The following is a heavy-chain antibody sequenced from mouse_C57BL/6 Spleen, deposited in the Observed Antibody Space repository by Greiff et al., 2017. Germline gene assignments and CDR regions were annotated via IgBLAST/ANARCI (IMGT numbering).Heavy chain of an antibody. J-gene: IGHJ2*01. Sequence: QVQLQQPGAELVMPGASVKLSCKASGYTFTSSWMHWVKQRPGQGLEWIGEIDPSDSYTNYNQKFKGKSTLTVDKSSSTAYMQLSSLTSEDSAVYYCARLLLRYYFDYWGQGTTLTVSA. CDR3: ARLLLRYYFDY. CDR1: GYTFTSSW. V-gene: IGHV1-69*01. D-gene: IGHD1-1*01. CDR2: IDPSDSYT.